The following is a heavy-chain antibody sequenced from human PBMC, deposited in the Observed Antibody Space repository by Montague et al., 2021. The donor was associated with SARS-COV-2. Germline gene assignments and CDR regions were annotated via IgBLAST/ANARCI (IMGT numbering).Heavy chain of an antibody. CDR2: IYYSGST. CDR1: GGSISSGGYY. CDR3: ARDIGGSKVTTGGFDY. Sequence: TLSLTCTVSGGSISSGGYYWSWIRQHPGKGLEWIGYIYYSGSTYYNPSLKSRVTISVDTSKNQFSLKLSSVTAADTAVYYCARDIGGSKVTTGGFDYWGQGTLVTVSS. J-gene: IGHJ4*02. V-gene: IGHV4-31*03. D-gene: IGHD4-17*01.